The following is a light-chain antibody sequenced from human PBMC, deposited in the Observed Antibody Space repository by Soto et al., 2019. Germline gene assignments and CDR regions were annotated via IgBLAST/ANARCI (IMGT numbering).Light chain of an antibody. CDR1: QSISSW. Sequence: DIQMTQSPSTLSASVGDRVTITCRASQSISSWLAWYQQKPGKAPKLLIYKASSLESGVPSRFSGSGYGTEFTLTISSLKPDDFATYYCQQYNSYPWTFGQGTKVEIK. V-gene: IGKV1-5*03. CDR2: KAS. CDR3: QQYNSYPWT. J-gene: IGKJ1*01.